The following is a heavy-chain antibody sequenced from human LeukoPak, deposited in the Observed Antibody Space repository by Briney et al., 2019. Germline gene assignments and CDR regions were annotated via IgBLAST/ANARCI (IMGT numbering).Heavy chain of an antibody. J-gene: IGHJ4*02. CDR2: ISGSGGST. V-gene: IGHV3-23*01. Sequence: PGGSLRLSCAASGFTFSSYAMSWVRQAPGEGLEWVSAISGSGGSTYYADSVKGRFTISRDNSKNTLYLQMNRLRAEDTAVYYCAKEVDTYYYDSSGYFDYWGQGTLVSVSS. CDR1: GFTFSSYA. CDR3: AKEVDTYYYDSSGYFDY. D-gene: IGHD3-22*01.